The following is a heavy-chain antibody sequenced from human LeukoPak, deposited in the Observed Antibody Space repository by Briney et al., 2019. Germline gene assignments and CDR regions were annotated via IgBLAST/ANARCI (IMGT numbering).Heavy chain of an antibody. Sequence: TGGSLRLSCAASGFTFSNAWMSWVRQAPGKGLEWVGRIKSKTDGGTTDYAAPVKGRFTISRDDSKNTLYLQMNSLKTEDTAVYYCTTRVQNYYYDMDVWGKGTTVTLSS. CDR3: TTRVQNYYYDMDV. V-gene: IGHV3-15*01. CDR2: IKSKTDGGTT. D-gene: IGHD3-10*01. CDR1: GFTFSNAW. J-gene: IGHJ6*03.